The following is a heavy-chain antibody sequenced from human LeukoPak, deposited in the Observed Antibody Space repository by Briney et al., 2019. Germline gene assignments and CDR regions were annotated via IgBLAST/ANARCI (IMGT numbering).Heavy chain of an antibody. J-gene: IGHJ4*02. D-gene: IGHD3-10*01. CDR3: ARGLWFGEFGYDY. CDR2: ISSSGSTI. Sequence: EPGGSLRLSCAASGFTFSDYYMSWIRQAPGKGLEWVSYISSSGSTIYYADSVKGRFTISRDNAKNSLFLQMNSLKAEDTAVYYCARGLWFGEFGYDYWGQGTLVSVSS. V-gene: IGHV3-11*04. CDR1: GFTFSDYY.